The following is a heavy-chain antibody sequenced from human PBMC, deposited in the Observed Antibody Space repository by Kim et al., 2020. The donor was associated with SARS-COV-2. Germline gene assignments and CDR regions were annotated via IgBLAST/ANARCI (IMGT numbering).Heavy chain of an antibody. V-gene: IGHV4-59*08. CDR3: ARQHYYVNYYYGMDV. J-gene: IGHJ6*02. D-gene: IGHD3-10*02. CDR1: GGSISSYY. CDR2: IYYSGST. Sequence: SETLSLTCTVSGGSISSYYWSWIRQPPGKGLEWIGYIYYSGSTNYNPSLKSRVTISVDTSKNQFSLKLSSVTAADTAVYYCARQHYYVNYYYGMDVWGQGTTVTVSS.